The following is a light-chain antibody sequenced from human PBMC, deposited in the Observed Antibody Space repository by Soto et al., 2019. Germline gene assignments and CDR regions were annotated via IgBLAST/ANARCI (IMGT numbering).Light chain of an antibody. CDR3: QQRSNWSPLT. CDR2: DAS. Sequence: EIVLTQSPATLSLSPGERATLSCRASQSVSSYLAWYQQKPGQAPRLLIYDASNRATGIPARFSGSGSGTDSTLTISSQEPEAFAVYYCQQRSNWSPLTFGGGTKVEIK. CDR1: QSVSSY. V-gene: IGKV3-11*01. J-gene: IGKJ4*01.